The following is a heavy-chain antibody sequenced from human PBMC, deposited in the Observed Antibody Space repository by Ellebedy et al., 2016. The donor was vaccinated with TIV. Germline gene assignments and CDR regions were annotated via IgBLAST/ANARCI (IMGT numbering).Heavy chain of an antibody. CDR2: IYYSGST. V-gene: IGHV4-59*01. D-gene: IGHD6-19*01. CDR3: ARYSDSSGWYTS. CDR1: GGSISSYY. Sequence: GSLRLSCTVSGGSISSYYWSWIRQPPGKGLEWIGYIYYSGSTNYNPSLKSRVTISVDTSKNQFSLKLSSVTAADTAVYYCARYSDSSGWYTSWGQGTLVTVSS. J-gene: IGHJ5*02.